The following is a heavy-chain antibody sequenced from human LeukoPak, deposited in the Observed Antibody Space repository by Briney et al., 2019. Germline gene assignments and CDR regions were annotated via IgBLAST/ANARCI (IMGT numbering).Heavy chain of an antibody. Sequence: PGGSLRLSCAASGFTFSGHAMSWVRQAPGKGLEWVSHISGSGGVTKYEDSVKGRFTISRDNSKNTLYLQINSVRAEDTAVYYCAMPYPDTAMGYDAFDIWGQGTMVTVSS. D-gene: IGHD5-18*01. CDR1: GFTFSGHA. CDR3: AMPYPDTAMGYDAFDI. CDR2: ISGSGGVT. V-gene: IGHV3-23*01. J-gene: IGHJ3*02.